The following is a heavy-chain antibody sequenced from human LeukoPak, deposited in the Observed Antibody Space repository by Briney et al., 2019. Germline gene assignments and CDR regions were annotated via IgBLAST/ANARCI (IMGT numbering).Heavy chain of an antibody. CDR3: ARREQQLVPYYYYYYMDV. V-gene: IGHV4-39*01. CDR1: GGSISSSSYY. Sequence: SETLSLTCTVFGGSISSSSYYWGWIRQPPGKGLEWIGSIYYSGSTYYNPSLKSRVTISVDTSKNQFSLKLSSVTAADTAVYYCARREQQLVPYYYYYYMDVWGKGTTVTVSS. D-gene: IGHD6-13*01. CDR2: IYYSGST. J-gene: IGHJ6*03.